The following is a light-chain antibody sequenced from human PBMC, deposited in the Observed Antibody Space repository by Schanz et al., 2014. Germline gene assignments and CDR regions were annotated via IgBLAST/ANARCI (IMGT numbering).Light chain of an antibody. CDR2: EGS. J-gene: IGLJ3*02. V-gene: IGLV2-14*02. Sequence: QSALTQPASVSGSPGQSITISCTGTSSDVGSYNLVSWYQQHPGKAPKLIIYEGSKRPSGVSNRFSGSKSDNTASLTISGLQAEDEADYYCSAYTSRSTWVFGGGTKLTVL. CDR3: SAYTSRSTWV. CDR1: SSDVGSYNL.